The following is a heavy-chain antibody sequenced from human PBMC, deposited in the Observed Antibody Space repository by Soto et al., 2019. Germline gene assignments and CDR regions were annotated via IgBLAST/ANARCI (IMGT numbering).Heavy chain of an antibody. CDR1: GYTFTSYY. CDR2: INPSGGST. J-gene: IGHJ5*02. CDR3: ARVSSPSSGWYVDWFDP. D-gene: IGHD6-19*01. V-gene: IGHV1-46*03. Sequence: ASVKVSCKASGYTFTSYYIHWVRQAPGQGLEWMGIINPSGGSTSYAQKFQGRVTMTRDTSTSTVYMELSSLRSEDTAVYYCARVSSPSSGWYVDWFDPWGQGTLVTVSS.